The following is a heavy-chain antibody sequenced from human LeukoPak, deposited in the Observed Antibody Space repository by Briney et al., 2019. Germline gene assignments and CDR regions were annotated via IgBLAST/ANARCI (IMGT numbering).Heavy chain of an antibody. CDR1: GGSISSYY. V-gene: IGHV4-59*08. J-gene: IGHJ4*02. Sequence: PSETLSLTCTVSGGSISSYYWSWIRQPPGKGLEWIGYIYYSESTNYNPSLKSRVTISVDTSKNQFSLKLSSVTAADTAVYYCARHVEQRLTPFDYWGQGILVTVSS. CDR3: ARHVEQRLTPFDY. D-gene: IGHD6-19*01. CDR2: IYYSEST.